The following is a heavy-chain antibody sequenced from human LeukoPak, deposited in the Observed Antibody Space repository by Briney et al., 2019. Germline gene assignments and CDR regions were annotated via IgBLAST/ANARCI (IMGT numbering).Heavy chain of an antibody. V-gene: IGHV3-23*01. CDR1: GFTFINHA. CDR2: IRGSGDRT. CDR3: AKYRSSYGYLDD. Sequence: GGSLRLSCAACGFTFINHAMTWVRQAPGKGLEWVSGIRGSGDRTFYAESVKGRFTISRDNFKNTVYLEMNSLRAEDTAVYYCAKYRSSYGYLDDWSQGTLVTVSS. J-gene: IGHJ4*02. D-gene: IGHD5-18*01.